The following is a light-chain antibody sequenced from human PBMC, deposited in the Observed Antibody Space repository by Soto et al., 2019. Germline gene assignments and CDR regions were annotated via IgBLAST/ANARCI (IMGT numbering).Light chain of an antibody. V-gene: IGLV2-14*01. CDR3: TSYTRSNTWV. Sequence: QSALTQPASVSGSLGQSITISCTGTSGDIGIYNFVSWFHQRPAKAPKLLIFEVHNRPSGVSDRFSASKSGNAASLTISALQADDEGAYYCTSYTRSNTWVFGGGTKLTVL. CDR1: SGDIGIYNF. CDR2: EVH. J-gene: IGLJ3*02.